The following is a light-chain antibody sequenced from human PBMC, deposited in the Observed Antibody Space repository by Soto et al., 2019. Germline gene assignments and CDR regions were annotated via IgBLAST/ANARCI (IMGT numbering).Light chain of an antibody. Sequence: QSALTQPASVSGSPGQSITISCTGTSSDVGGYNYVSWYQQHPDKAPKLMIYEVSSRPSGVSNRFSGSKSANTASLTISGLQAEDEANYYCSSYTNSNTWVFGGGTKLTVL. CDR1: SSDVGGYNY. CDR3: SSYTNSNTWV. V-gene: IGLV2-14*01. J-gene: IGLJ3*02. CDR2: EVS.